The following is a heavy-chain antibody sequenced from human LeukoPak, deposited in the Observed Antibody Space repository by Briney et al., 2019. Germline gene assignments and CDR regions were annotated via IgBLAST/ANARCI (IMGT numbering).Heavy chain of an antibody. Sequence: GGSLRLSCAASGFTFSNYAMSWVRQAPGKGLEWVSVISGSGGSTYYADSVKGRFTVSRDNAKSTLYLQMSSLRAEDTAVYYCATSSVWGGAFNIWGQGTMVTVSS. CDR3: ATSSVWGGAFNI. CDR2: ISGSGGST. V-gene: IGHV3-23*01. J-gene: IGHJ3*02. CDR1: GFTFSNYA. D-gene: IGHD3-16*01.